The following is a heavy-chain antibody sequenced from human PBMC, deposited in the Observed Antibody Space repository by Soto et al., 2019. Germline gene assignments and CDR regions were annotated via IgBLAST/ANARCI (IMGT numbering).Heavy chain of an antibody. CDR2: INHSGST. CDR1: GGSFSGYY. CDR3: ARGYAYIWGSYRYTPYYFDY. Sequence: SETLSLTCAVYGGSFSGYYWSWIRQPPGKGLKWIGEINHSGSTNYNPSLKSRVTISVDTSKNQFSLKLSSVTAADTAVYYCARGYAYIWGSYRYTPYYFDYWGQGTLVTVSS. D-gene: IGHD3-16*02. J-gene: IGHJ4*02. V-gene: IGHV4-34*01.